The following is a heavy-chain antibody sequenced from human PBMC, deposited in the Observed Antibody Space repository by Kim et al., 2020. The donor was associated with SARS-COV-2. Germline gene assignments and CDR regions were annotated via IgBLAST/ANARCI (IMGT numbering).Heavy chain of an antibody. V-gene: IGHV3-13*01. Sequence: GGSLRLSCAASGFNFNTYDMHWVRQTTGKGLEWVSTITSAGDTYYAASMKGRFSISRENARNSLYLQMNSLRAGDTAVYYCARESCRGSTCYFLDDWG. CDR2: ITSAGDT. D-gene: IGHD2-15*01. J-gene: IGHJ3*01. CDR1: GFNFNTYD. CDR3: ARESCRGSTCYFLDD.